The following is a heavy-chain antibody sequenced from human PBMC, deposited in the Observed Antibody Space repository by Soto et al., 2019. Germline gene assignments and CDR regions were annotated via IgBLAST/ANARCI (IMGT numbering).Heavy chain of an antibody. V-gene: IGHV4-31*03. CDR2: IYYSGST. D-gene: IGHD3-22*01. CDR1: GGSISSGGYY. CDR3: ARDLYYYDSSGPGLDAFDI. J-gene: IGHJ3*02. Sequence: SETLSLTCTVSGGSISSGGYYWSWIRQHPGKGLEWIGYIYYSGSTYYNPSLKSRVTISVDTSKNQFSLKLSSVTPADTAVYYCARDLYYYDSSGPGLDAFDIWGQGTMVTVSS.